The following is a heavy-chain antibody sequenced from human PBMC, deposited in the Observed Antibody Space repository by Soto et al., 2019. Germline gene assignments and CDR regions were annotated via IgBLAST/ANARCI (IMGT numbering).Heavy chain of an antibody. Sequence: GGSLRLSCAASGFTFSSYAMHWVRQAPGKGLEWVAFISYDGSNKYYADSVKGRFTISRDNSKNTLYLQMNSLRAEDTAVYYCARGPSSLTRFDYWGQGTLVTVYS. V-gene: IGHV3-30-3*01. CDR2: ISYDGSNK. CDR1: GFTFSSYA. CDR3: ARGPSSLTRFDY. D-gene: IGHD2-2*01. J-gene: IGHJ4*02.